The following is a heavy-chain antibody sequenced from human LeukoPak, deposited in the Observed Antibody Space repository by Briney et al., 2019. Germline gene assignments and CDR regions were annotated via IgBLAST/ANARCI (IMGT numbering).Heavy chain of an antibody. Sequence: PGGSLRLSCAASGFTFSSYGMHWVRQAPDKGLEWVAVIWYDGSNKYYADSVKGRFTISRDNSKNTLYLQMNSLRAEDTAVYYCARDSGDYFDYWGQGTLVTVSS. V-gene: IGHV3-33*01. CDR2: IWYDGSNK. J-gene: IGHJ4*02. CDR1: GFTFSSYG. CDR3: ARDSGDYFDY. D-gene: IGHD6-19*01.